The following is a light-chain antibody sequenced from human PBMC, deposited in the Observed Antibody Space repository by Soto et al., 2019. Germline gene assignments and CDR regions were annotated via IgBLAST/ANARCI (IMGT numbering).Light chain of an antibody. Sequence: EIVMTQSPATLSVSPGERATLSCRASQSVSSNLAWYQQKPGQAPRLLIYGASTRATGIPARFSGSGSVTEFTLTFSSLQSEDFAVYYCQQYNNWPPWTFGQGTKVDIK. V-gene: IGKV3-15*01. CDR1: QSVSSN. J-gene: IGKJ1*01. CDR3: QQYNNWPPWT. CDR2: GAS.